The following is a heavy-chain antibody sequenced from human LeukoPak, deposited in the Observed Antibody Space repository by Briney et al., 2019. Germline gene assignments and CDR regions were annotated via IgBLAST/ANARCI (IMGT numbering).Heavy chain of an antibody. CDR2: IISSSSHI. Sequence: PGGSLTLSCAASGFTFSSYSMSWVRQAPGEGLEWVSSIISSSSHIYYADSVKGRFTISRDNAKNSLYLQMNSLRAEDTAVYYCAREVGYYDILTGKIDYWGQGTLVTVSS. D-gene: IGHD3-9*01. V-gene: IGHV3-21*01. J-gene: IGHJ4*02. CDR3: AREVGYYDILTGKIDY. CDR1: GFTFSSYS.